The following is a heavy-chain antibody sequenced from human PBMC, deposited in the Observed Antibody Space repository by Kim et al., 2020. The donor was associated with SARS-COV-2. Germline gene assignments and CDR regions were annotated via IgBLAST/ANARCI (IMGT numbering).Heavy chain of an antibody. J-gene: IGHJ3*02. CDR3: ARGSTTNFGPLGAFDI. CDR1: GGSISSGGYS. D-gene: IGHD3-10*02. Sequence: SETLSLTCAVSGGSISSGGYSWSWIRQPPGKGLEWIGYIYHSGSTYYNPSLKSRVTISVDRSKNQFSLKLSSVTAADTAVYYCARGSTTNFGPLGAFDIWGQGTMVTVSS. CDR2: IYHSGST. V-gene: IGHV4-30-2*01.